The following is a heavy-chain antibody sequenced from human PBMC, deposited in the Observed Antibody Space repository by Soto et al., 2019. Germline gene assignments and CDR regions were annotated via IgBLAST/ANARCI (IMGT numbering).Heavy chain of an antibody. V-gene: IGHV5-51*01. D-gene: IGHD6-13*01. J-gene: IGHJ6*02. CDR3: ARVYSSSWSRDYYYGMDV. Sequence: GESLKISCKGSGYSVTSYWIGWVRQMPGKGLEWMGIIYPGDSDTRYSPSFQGQVTISADKSISTAYLQWSSLKASDTAMYYCARVYSSSWSRDYYYGMDVWGQGTTVTVSS. CDR2: IYPGDSDT. CDR1: GYSVTSYW.